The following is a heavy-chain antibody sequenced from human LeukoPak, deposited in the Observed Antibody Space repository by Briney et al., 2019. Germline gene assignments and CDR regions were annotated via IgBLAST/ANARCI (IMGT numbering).Heavy chain of an antibody. D-gene: IGHD1-26*01. CDR2: IYYSGST. J-gene: IGHJ5*02. CDR1: GVSISSGDYY. Sequence: PSQTLSLTCTVSGVSISSGDYYWSWLRQPPGKGLEWIGYIYYSGSTYYNPSLKSRVTISVDTSKNQFSLKLSSVTAADTAVYYCARDGSGSYNWFDPWGQGTLVTVSS. CDR3: ARDGSGSYNWFDP. V-gene: IGHV4-30-4*01.